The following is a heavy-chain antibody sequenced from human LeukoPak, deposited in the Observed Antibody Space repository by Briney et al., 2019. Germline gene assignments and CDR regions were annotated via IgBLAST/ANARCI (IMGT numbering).Heavy chain of an antibody. CDR3: AKVGYSYGVDY. CDR1: GFIFTNYF. CDR2: ISGSGVGT. Sequence: PGGSLRLSCAASGFIFTNYFMSWVRQAPGKGLEWVSGISGSGVGTYYADSVKGRFTISRDNSKNTLYLQMNSLRAEDTAVYHCAKVGYSYGVDYWGQGTLVTVSS. D-gene: IGHD5-18*01. J-gene: IGHJ4*02. V-gene: IGHV3-23*01.